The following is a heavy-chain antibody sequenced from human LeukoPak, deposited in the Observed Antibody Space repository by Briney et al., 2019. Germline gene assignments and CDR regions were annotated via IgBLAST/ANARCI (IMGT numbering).Heavy chain of an antibody. CDR1: GGTFSSYA. D-gene: IGHD3-9*01. Sequence: SSVKVSCKASGGTFSSYAISWVRQAPGQGLEWMGGIIPIFGTANYAQKFQGRVTITVDESTSTAYMELSSLRSEDTAVYYCARDSTYYDILTGYYNRNPCDYWGQGTLVPVSS. CDR3: ARDSTYYDILTGYYNRNPCDY. CDR2: IIPIFGTA. J-gene: IGHJ4*02. V-gene: IGHV1-69*01.